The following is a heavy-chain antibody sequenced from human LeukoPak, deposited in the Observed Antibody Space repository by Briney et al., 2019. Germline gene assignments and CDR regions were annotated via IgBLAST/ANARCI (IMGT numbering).Heavy chain of an antibody. J-gene: IGHJ3*02. CDR1: GFTFSSYW. Sequence: PGGSLRLSCAASGFTFSSYWLSWVRQAPGKGLEWVANIKQDGSEKYYVDSVKGRFTISRDNAKNSLYLQMNSLRAEDTAVYYCARVDYDSSGYSTGFDIWGQGTMVTVSS. D-gene: IGHD3-22*01. CDR2: IKQDGSEK. CDR3: ARVDYDSSGYSTGFDI. V-gene: IGHV3-7*01.